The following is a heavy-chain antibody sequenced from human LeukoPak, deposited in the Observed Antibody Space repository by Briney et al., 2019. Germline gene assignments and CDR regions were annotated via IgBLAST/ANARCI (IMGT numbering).Heavy chain of an antibody. V-gene: IGHV4-39*07. CDR3: ARGDKDYGDYAAYYYMDV. CDR2: IYYTGST. Sequence: KTSETLSLTCAVSGASISGSGYYLGWIRQPPGKGLEWIGNIYYTGSTYYNASLQSRVTISIDMSKNQFSLKLSSVTAADTAVYYCARGDKDYGDYAAYYYMDVWGKGTTVTVSS. J-gene: IGHJ6*03. CDR1: GASISGSGYY. D-gene: IGHD4-17*01.